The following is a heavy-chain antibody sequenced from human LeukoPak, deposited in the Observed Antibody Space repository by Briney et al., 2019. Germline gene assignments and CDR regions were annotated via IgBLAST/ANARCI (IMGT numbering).Heavy chain of an antibody. D-gene: IGHD2-2*01. J-gene: IGHJ4*02. CDR1: GFTFSSYG. Sequence: GGSLRLSCAASGFTFSSYGMHWVRQAPGKGLEWVAFIRYDGSNKYYADSVKGRFTISRDNSKNTLYLQMNSLRAEDTAVYYCASYCSSTSCYGSFDYWGQGTLVTVSS. CDR2: IRYDGSNK. CDR3: ASYCSSTSCYGSFDY. V-gene: IGHV3-30*02.